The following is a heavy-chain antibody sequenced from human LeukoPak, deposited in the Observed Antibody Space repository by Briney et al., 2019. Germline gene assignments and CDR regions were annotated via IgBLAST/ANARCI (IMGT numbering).Heavy chain of an antibody. J-gene: IGHJ2*01. CDR1: GGSISSSSYY. CDR2: IYYSGST. CDR3: ARDITMVRGVTPNWYFDL. Sequence: SETLSLTCTVSGGSISSSSYYWGWIRQPPGKGLEWIGSIYYSGSTYYNPSLKSRVTISVDTSKNQFSLKPSSVTAADTAVYYCARDITMVRGVTPNWYFDLWGRGTLVTVSS. V-gene: IGHV4-39*07. D-gene: IGHD3-10*01.